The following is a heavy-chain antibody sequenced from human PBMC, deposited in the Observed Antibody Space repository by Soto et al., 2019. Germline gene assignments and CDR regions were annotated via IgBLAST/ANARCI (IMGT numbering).Heavy chain of an antibody. CDR3: AKGVGEARPIHYGMDV. CDR2: ISGSGGST. Sequence: HPGGSLRLSCAASGFTFSSYAMSWVRQAPGKGLEWVSAISGSGGSTYYADSVKGRFTISRDNSKNTLYLQMNSLRAEDTAVYYCAKGVGEARPIHYGMDVWGQGTTVTVSS. V-gene: IGHV3-23*01. J-gene: IGHJ6*02. D-gene: IGHD6-6*01. CDR1: GFTFSSYA.